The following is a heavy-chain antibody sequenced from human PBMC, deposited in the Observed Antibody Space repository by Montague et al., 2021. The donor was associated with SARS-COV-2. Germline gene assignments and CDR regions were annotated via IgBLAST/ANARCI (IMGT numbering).Heavy chain of an antibody. J-gene: IGHJ4*02. V-gene: IGHV3-30-3*01. Sequence: SLRLSCAASGFTFSSYAMHWFRQAPGKGLEWVAVISYDGSNKYYSDSVKGRFTISRDNSKNTLYLQMNSLRAEDTAVYYCARVPPGLLWFGEIDYWGQGTLVTVSS. CDR3: ARVPPGLLWFGEIDY. D-gene: IGHD3-10*01. CDR2: ISYDGSNK. CDR1: GFTFSSYA.